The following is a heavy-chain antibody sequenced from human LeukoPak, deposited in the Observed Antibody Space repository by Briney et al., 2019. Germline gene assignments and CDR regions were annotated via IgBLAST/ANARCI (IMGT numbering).Heavy chain of an antibody. J-gene: IGHJ6*03. CDR2: IIPIFGTA. D-gene: IGHD3-3*01. V-gene: IGHV1-69*05. CDR1: GGTFSSYA. CDR3: ARVYDFWSGYYSLGSGYYYMDV. Sequence: GASVKVSCKASGGTFSSYAISWVRQAPGQGLEWMGGIIPIFGTANYAQKFQGRVTITTDESTSTAYMELSSLRSEDTAVYHCARVYDFWSGYYSLGSGYYYMDVWGKGTTVTVSS.